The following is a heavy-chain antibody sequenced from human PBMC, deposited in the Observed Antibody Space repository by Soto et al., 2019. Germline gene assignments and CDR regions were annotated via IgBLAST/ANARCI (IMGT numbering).Heavy chain of an antibody. CDR3: AKVGPVWGAADF. J-gene: IGHJ4*02. D-gene: IGHD3-16*01. Sequence: EVQLEESGGGLVKPGGSLRLSCAASGFSFSSYSINWVRQALGKGLQWVSCISSSGRDIYYADSAKGRFTISRDNTKNSVSLQMNSLRAEDTAVYYCAKVGPVWGAADFWGQGTPVTVSS. CDR1: GFSFSSYS. V-gene: IGHV3-21*02. CDR2: ISSSGRDI.